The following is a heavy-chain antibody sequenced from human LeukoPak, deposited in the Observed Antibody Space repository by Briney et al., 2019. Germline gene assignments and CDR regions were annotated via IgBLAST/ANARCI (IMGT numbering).Heavy chain of an antibody. D-gene: IGHD6-6*01. J-gene: IGHJ5*02. V-gene: IGHV3-23*01. CDR2: INGSGGST. CDR3: AKDRYGIAARPHNWFDP. Sequence: LSGGSLRLSCAASGFTFSSYAMSWVRQAPGKGLEWVSDINGSGGSTYYADSVKGRFTISRDSSKNTLYLQMNSLRAEDTAVYYCAKDRYGIAARPHNWFDPWGQGTLVTVSS. CDR1: GFTFSSYA.